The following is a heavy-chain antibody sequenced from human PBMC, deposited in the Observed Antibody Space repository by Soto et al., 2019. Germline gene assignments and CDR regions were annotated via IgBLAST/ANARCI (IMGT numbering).Heavy chain of an antibody. J-gene: IGHJ4*02. D-gene: IGHD3-10*01. CDR2: ISYDGRNK. V-gene: IGHV3-30*04. CDR3: ASTMVRGTHVDY. Sequence: QVQLVESGGGVVQPGRSLRLSCAASGFTFSSYAMHWVRQAPGKGLEWGAVISYDGRNKYYADSVMGRFTISRDNSKNTRYLQMNSLRAEDAAVYYCASTMVRGTHVDYWGQGTLVTVSS. CDR1: GFTFSSYA.